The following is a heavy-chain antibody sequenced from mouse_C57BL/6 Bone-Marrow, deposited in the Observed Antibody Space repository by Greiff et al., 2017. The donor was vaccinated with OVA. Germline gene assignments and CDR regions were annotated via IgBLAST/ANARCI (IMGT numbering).Heavy chain of an antibody. J-gene: IGHJ4*01. V-gene: IGHV10-1*01. CDR2: IRSKSNNYAT. CDR1: GFSFNTYA. Sequence: EVQLQESGGGLVQPKGSLKLSCAASGFSFNTYAMNWVRQAPGKGLEWVARIRSKSNNYATYYADSVKDRFTISRDDSESMLYLQMNNLKTEDTAMYYCVAGYYAMDYWGQGTSVTVSS. CDR3: VAGYYAMDY.